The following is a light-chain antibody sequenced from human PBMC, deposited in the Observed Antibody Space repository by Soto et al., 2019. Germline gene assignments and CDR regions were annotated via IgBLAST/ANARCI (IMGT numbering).Light chain of an antibody. Sequence: QSVLTQPASVYGSPGQSITISCTGTSSDVGSYNLVSWYQQRPGKAPKLMIYEVSKRPSGVSNRFSGSKSGNTASLTISGLQAEDEADYYCCSYAGSKVFGTGTKVTVL. V-gene: IGLV2-23*02. J-gene: IGLJ1*01. CDR2: EVS. CDR3: CSYAGSKV. CDR1: SSDVGSYNL.